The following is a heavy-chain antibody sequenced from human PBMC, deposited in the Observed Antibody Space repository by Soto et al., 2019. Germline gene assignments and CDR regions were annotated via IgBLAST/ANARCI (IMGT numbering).Heavy chain of an antibody. J-gene: IGHJ3*02. V-gene: IGHV4-59*01. CDR1: GGSISIYY. CDR2: IYYSGST. Sequence: SETLSLTCTVSGGSISIYYWSWIRQPPGKGLEWIGYIYYSGSTNYNPSLKSRVTISVDTSKNQFSLKLSSVTAADTAVYYCARDENDCSGGSCYNAFDIWGQGTMVTVSS. D-gene: IGHD2-15*01. CDR3: ARDENDCSGGSCYNAFDI.